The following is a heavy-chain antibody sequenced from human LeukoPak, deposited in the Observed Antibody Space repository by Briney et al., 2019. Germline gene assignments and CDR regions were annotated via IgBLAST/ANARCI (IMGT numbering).Heavy chain of an antibody. CDR2: IYTSGST. D-gene: IGHD2-15*01. CDR1: GGSSSSYY. CDR3: ALYCSGGSCYPYDAFDI. J-gene: IGHJ3*02. Sequence: PSETLSLTCTVSGGSSSSYYWSWIRQPAGKGLEWIGRIYTSGSTNYNPSLKSRVTMSVDTSKNQFSLKLSSVTAADTAVYYCALYCSGGSCYPYDAFDIWGQGTMVTVSS. V-gene: IGHV4-4*07.